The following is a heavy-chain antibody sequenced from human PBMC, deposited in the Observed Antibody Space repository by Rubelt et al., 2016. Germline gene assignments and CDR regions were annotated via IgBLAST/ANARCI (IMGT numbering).Heavy chain of an antibody. D-gene: IGHD4-11*01. CDR2: IYYSGST. CDR3: ARATYGNYVGRDYWYFDL. CDR1: GGSISSSSYY. J-gene: IGHJ2*01. V-gene: IGHV4-39*01. Sequence: QLQLQESGPGLVKPSETLSLTCTVSGGSISSSSYYWGWIRQPPGKGLEWTATIYYSGSTYYSPSLWSRVTISVATSKNQCSLKLTSVTAADTARYYCARATYGNYVGRDYWYFDLWGRGTLVTVSS.